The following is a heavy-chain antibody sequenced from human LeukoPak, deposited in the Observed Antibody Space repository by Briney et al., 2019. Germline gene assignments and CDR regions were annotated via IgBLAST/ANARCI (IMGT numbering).Heavy chain of an antibody. D-gene: IGHD3-22*01. CDR3: ARHRHYYDSSGYDCDY. Sequence: GESLRISCKGSGYSFTSYWISWVRQMPGKGLEWMGRIDPSDSYTNYSPPFQGHVTISADKSISTAYLQWSSLKASDTAMYYCARHRHYYDSSGYDCDYWGQGTLVTVSS. V-gene: IGHV5-10-1*01. CDR1: GYSFTSYW. J-gene: IGHJ4*02. CDR2: IDPSDSYT.